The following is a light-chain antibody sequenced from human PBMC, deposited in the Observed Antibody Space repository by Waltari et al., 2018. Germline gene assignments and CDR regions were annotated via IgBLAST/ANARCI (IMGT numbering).Light chain of an antibody. J-gene: IGKJ1*01. Sequence: FVLTQSPGTLSLSPGERVTLSCRASQSVSSNYLAWYQQKPGQAPRLLIYDVANRASGIADRFSGSGSGTDFTLTISRLESEDVAVYYCQQYGRSPWTFGQGTKVEIK. CDR3: QQYGRSPWT. CDR2: DVA. CDR1: QSVSSNY. V-gene: IGKV3-20*01.